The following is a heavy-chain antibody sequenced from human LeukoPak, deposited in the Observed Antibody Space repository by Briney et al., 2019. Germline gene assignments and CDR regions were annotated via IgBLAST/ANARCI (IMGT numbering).Heavy chain of an antibody. CDR1: GFTFSSYE. Sequence: GGSLRLSCAASGFTFSSYEFNWVRQAPGKGLEWLSHISTSGTTKYYADSVKGRFTISRDNAKNSLYLQMNSLRDEDTAVYYCARDPYSGSYGDYYYYYMDVWGKGTTVTISS. V-gene: IGHV3-48*03. CDR3: ARDPYSGSYGDYYYYYMDV. CDR2: ISTSGTTK. D-gene: IGHD1-26*01. J-gene: IGHJ6*03.